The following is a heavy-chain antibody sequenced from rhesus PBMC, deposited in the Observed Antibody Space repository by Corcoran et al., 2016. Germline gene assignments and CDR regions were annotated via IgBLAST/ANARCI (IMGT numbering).Heavy chain of an antibody. D-gene: IGHD1-26*01. CDR2: IIYSGST. J-gene: IGHJ4*01. Sequence: QVQLQESGPGLVKTSETLSLTCAVSGGSISSGYYYWSWIRHTHGKGLEWIGYIIYSGSTSYNPSLQSRVTIARDTSKNQFSLKLSSVTAADTAVYYCARDNDWDYYFDYWGQGVLVTVSS. CDR1: GGSISSGYYY. CDR3: ARDNDWDYYFDY. V-gene: IGHV4-122*02.